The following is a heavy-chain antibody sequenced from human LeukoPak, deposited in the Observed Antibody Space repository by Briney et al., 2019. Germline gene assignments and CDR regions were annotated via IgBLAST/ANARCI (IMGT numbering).Heavy chain of an antibody. CDR3: ARTTEAHSWRTRYYDYYMDV. J-gene: IGHJ6*03. D-gene: IGHD6-13*01. Sequence: PSETLSLTCAVSGGSISSSNWWSWVRPPPGKGLEWIGYIYYSGSTNYNPSLKSRVTISVDTSKNQFSLKLSSVTAADTAVYYCARTTEAHSWRTRYYDYYMDVWGKGTTVTVSS. CDR2: IYYSGST. V-gene: IGHV4-4*02. CDR1: GGSISSSNW.